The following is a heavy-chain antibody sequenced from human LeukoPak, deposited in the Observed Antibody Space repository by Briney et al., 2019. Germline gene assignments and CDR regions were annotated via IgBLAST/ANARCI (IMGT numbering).Heavy chain of an antibody. V-gene: IGHV4-59*08. J-gene: IGHJ6*02. CDR1: SGSISTYY. Sequence: SETLSLTCTVSSGSISTYYWSWIRQSPGKGLEWMGYIFHSGSTTYNPSLSSRLTISVDTSKNQFSLELSSVTAADTAVYYCARQGISGSYLTGLDVWGQGTTVTVSS. D-gene: IGHD3-22*01. CDR3: ARQGISGSYLTGLDV. CDR2: IFHSGST.